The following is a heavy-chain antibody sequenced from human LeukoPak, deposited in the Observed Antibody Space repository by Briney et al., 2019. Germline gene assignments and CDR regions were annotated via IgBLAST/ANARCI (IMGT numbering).Heavy chain of an antibody. Sequence: GGSLRLSCVASGFTFNTYGMSWVRQAPGKGLEWVSGISGSRITYYADSVKGRFTISRDNSKNMLFLQMNSLRVEDTAVYYCAREIGGGLHYFQSWGQGTLVTVSS. V-gene: IGHV3-23*01. J-gene: IGHJ4*02. CDR1: GFTFNTYG. CDR3: AREIGGGLHYFQS. D-gene: IGHD1-26*01. CDR2: ISGSRIT.